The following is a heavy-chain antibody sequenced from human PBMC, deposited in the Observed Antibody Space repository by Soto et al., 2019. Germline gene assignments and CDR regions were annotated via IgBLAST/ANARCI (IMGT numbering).Heavy chain of an antibody. CDR3: ARDMVATPNWFDP. V-gene: IGHV3-11*01. CDR1: GFTFTDYC. Sequence: PGGSLRLSCAASGFTFTDYCMSWIRQAPGRGLEWLSYISSSGTTIYYADSVKGRFTISRDNAKNSLYLQMNSLRAEDTAVYYCARDMVATPNWFDPWGQGTLVTVSS. CDR2: ISSSGTTI. J-gene: IGHJ5*02. D-gene: IGHD5-12*01.